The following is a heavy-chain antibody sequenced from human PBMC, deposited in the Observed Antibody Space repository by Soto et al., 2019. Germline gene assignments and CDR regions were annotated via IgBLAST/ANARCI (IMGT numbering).Heavy chain of an antibody. V-gene: IGHV3-23*01. CDR1: GFTFSSYA. CDR2: ISGSGGST. J-gene: IGHJ5*02. D-gene: IGHD6-13*01. CDR3: AKDASNRAAAGNWFDP. Sequence: QPGGSLRLSCAASGFTFSSYAMSWVRQAPGKGLEWVSAISGSGGSTYYADSVKGRFTISRDNSKNTLYLQMNSLRAEDTAVYYCAKDASNRAAAGNWFDPWGQGTQVTVSS.